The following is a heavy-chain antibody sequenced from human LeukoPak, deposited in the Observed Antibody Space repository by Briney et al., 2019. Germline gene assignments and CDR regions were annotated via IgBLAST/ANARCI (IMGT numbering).Heavy chain of an antibody. CDR1: GFSFGDYA. D-gene: IGHD2-15*01. Sequence: GGSLRLSCTASGFSFGDYAMNWVRQAPGKGLEWVGFIRSKSYGGTPGYAASVKGGFTISRDDSNSIAYLQMNSLKTEDTAVYYCARVTYCSGGGCSLDPWGQGTLVTVSS. CDR3: ARVTYCSGGGCSLDP. V-gene: IGHV3-49*04. CDR2: IRSKSYGGTP. J-gene: IGHJ5*02.